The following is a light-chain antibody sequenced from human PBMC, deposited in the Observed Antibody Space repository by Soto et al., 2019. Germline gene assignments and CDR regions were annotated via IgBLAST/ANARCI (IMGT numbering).Light chain of an antibody. CDR1: SSDIGAYNF. V-gene: IGLV2-14*03. CDR3: TSWTTSTTMI. Sequence: QSVLTRPASVSGSPGQSITISCTGTSSDIGAYNFVSWYQQHPGKAPKLMLYDVNIRPSGVSNRFSGSKSGNTASLTISGLQAEDEADYYCTSWTTSTTMIFGGGTKVPVL. J-gene: IGLJ2*01. CDR2: DVN.